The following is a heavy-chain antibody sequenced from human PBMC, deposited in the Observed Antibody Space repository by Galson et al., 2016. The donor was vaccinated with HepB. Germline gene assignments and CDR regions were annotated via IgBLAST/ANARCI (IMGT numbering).Heavy chain of an antibody. V-gene: IGHV3-33*03. CDR2: IWYDGSIK. CDR1: GFAFTDRG. D-gene: IGHD2-21*02. CDR3: VKDQCGCDCGGTGSFDY. Sequence: SLRLSCAASGFAFTDRGFHWVRQAPGKGLEWVSTIWYDGSIKDYAESVKGRFTFSRDDSKHTVYLQMDSLTLEDTAKYFCVKDQCGCDCGGTGSFDYWGQGTLVTVSS. J-gene: IGHJ4*02.